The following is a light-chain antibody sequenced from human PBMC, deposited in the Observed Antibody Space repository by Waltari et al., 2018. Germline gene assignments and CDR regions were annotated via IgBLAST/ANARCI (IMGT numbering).Light chain of an antibody. V-gene: IGKV1D-13*01. CDR1: QTICNF. J-gene: IGKJ1*01. CDR2: GAS. Sequence: IQMTQSPSSLSASVGDKVTIACMTSQTICNFFSWFQQKPGKPPNLLIYGASTLEGWVPSRFSGSGSGTEFTLTINNLQPEDFATYYCQPFKNYVSTFGQGTKVEIK. CDR3: QPFKNYVST.